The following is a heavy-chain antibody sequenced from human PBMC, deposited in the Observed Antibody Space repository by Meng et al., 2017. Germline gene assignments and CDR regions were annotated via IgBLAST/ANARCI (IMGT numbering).Heavy chain of an antibody. Sequence: GESLKISCAASGFTFSGSAMHWVRQASGKGLEWVGRIRSKANSYATAYAASVKGRFTISRDDSKNTAYLQMNSLKTEDTAVYYCTRLIEITMVRGVIIPNDYWGQETLVTVSS. D-gene: IGHD3-10*01. CDR3: TRLIEITMVRGVIIPNDY. V-gene: IGHV3-73*01. CDR1: GFTFSGSA. CDR2: IRSKANSYAT. J-gene: IGHJ4*02.